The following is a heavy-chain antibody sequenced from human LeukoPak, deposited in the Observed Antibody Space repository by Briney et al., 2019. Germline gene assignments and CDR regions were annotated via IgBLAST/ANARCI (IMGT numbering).Heavy chain of an antibody. CDR2: IYYSGST. CDR3: ARDPSPRSSSWYDAFDI. D-gene: IGHD6-13*01. V-gene: IGHV4-59*01. CDR1: GGSISSYY. Sequence: SETLSLTCTVSGGSISSYYWSWIRQPPGKGLEWIGYIYYSGSTNYNPSLKSRVTISVDTSKNQFSLKLSSVTAADTAVYYCARDPSPRSSSWYDAFDIWGQGTMVTVSS. J-gene: IGHJ3*02.